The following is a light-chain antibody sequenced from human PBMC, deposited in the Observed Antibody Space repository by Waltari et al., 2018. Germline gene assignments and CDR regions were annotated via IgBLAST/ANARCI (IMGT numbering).Light chain of an antibody. CDR2: AAS. CDR3: QQRSNWPLT. J-gene: IGKJ4*01. Sequence: EIVLTQSPATLSLSPGERATLSCRASQTVTSYLAWYQQKSDQAPRLLIYAASNRAAGIPARFSGKGSGTNFTLTISGLETEDFAVYYCQQRSNWPLTFGGGTRLEIK. V-gene: IGKV3-11*01. CDR1: QTVTSY.